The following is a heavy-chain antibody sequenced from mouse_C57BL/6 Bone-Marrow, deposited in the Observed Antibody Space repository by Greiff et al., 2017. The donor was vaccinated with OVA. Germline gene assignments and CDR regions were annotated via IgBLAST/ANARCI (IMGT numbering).Heavy chain of an antibody. Sequence: EVQLQQSGPVLVKPGASVKMSCKASGYTFTDYYMNWVKQSHGKSLEWIGVINPYNGGTSYNQKFKGKATLTVDKSSSTAYMELNSLTSEDSAVYYCASSLLLRYPGWGQGTTLTVSS. CDR1: GYTFTDYY. CDR3: ASSLLLRYPG. D-gene: IGHD1-1*01. V-gene: IGHV1-19*01. CDR2: INPYNGGT. J-gene: IGHJ2*01.